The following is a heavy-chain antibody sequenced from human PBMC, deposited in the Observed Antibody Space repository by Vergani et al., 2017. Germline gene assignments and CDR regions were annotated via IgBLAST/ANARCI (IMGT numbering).Heavy chain of an antibody. V-gene: IGHV4-39*01. D-gene: IGHD2-2*02. CDR2: IYYSGST. CDR1: GGSISSSSYY. Sequence: QLQLQESGPGLVKPSETLSLTCTVSGGSISSSSYYWGWIRQPPGKGLEWIGSIYYSGSTYYNPSLKSRVTISVDTSKNKFSLKLSSVTAADTAVYYCAXASYCSSTSCYIGYYYYYMDVWGKGTTVTVSS. J-gene: IGHJ6*03. CDR3: AXASYCSSTSCYIGYYYYYMDV.